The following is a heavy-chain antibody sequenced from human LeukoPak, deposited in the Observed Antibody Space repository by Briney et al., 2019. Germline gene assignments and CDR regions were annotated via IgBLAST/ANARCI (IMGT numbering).Heavy chain of an antibody. Sequence: GGSLRLSCAASGFTFSSYWMHWVRQAPGKGPVWVSRISPDGNSAIYADSVNGRFTISRDNAKNSLYLQMNSLRAEDTAVYYCARYYYDSSGKLIYFDYWGQGTLVTVSS. D-gene: IGHD3-22*01. V-gene: IGHV3-74*01. CDR2: ISPDGNSA. J-gene: IGHJ4*02. CDR3: ARYYYDSSGKLIYFDY. CDR1: GFTFSSYW.